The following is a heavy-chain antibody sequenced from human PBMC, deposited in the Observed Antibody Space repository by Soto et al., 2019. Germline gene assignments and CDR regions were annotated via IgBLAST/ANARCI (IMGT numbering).Heavy chain of an antibody. CDR1: GFTFSSYA. CDR3: ASLRYYDILTPRNY. CDR2: ISTSGSTI. V-gene: IGHV3-48*04. D-gene: IGHD3-9*01. J-gene: IGHJ4*02. Sequence: GGSLRLSCAASGFTFSSYAMTWVRQAPGKGLEWVSYISTSGSTIYYADSVRGRFTVSRDNAKNSLFLQMNSLSAEDTAVYYCASLRYYDILTPRNYWGQGTLVTVSS.